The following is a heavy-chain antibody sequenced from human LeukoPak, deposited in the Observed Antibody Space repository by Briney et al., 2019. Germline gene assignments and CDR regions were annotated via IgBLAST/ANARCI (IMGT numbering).Heavy chain of an antibody. CDR1: GGSISNYC. Sequence: SETLSLTCTVSGGSISNYCWSWIRQHPGKGLEWIGYIYYSGSTYYNPSLKSRLTISVDTSKNHFSLKLSSVTAADTAVYYCARAEGENWFDPWGQGTLVTVSS. CDR3: ARAEGENWFDP. D-gene: IGHD1-26*01. CDR2: IYYSGST. J-gene: IGHJ5*02. V-gene: IGHV4-59*06.